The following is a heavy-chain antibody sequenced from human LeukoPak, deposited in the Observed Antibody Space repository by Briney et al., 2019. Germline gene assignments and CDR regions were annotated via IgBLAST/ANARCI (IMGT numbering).Heavy chain of an antibody. D-gene: IGHD1-1*01. CDR3: ARSRTPFYYYGMDV. J-gene: IGHJ6*02. V-gene: IGHV1-2*02. CDR1: GYSFDNYG. CDR2: IDPNSGGT. Sequence: ASVKVSCKASGYSFDNYGISWVRQAPGQGLEWMGWIDPNSGGTHHAVNFQGRATLTRDTSISTVYMDLSSLRSDDTGLYYCARSRTPFYYYGMDVWGLGTSVTVSS.